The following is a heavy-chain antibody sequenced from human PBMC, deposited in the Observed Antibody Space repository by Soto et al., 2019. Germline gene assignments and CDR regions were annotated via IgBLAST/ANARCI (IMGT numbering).Heavy chain of an antibody. Sequence: QVQLVQSGAEVKKPGASVKVSCKASGYTFTGYYMHWVRQAPGQGLEWMGWINPNSGGTNYAQKFQGRVTMTRDTSISTAYMELSRLRSDDTAVYYCARIPPADFWSGYASVWGDYWGQGTLVTVSS. CDR2: INPNSGGT. V-gene: IGHV1-2*02. CDR3: ARIPPADFWSGYASVWGDY. CDR1: GYTFTGYY. J-gene: IGHJ4*02. D-gene: IGHD3-3*01.